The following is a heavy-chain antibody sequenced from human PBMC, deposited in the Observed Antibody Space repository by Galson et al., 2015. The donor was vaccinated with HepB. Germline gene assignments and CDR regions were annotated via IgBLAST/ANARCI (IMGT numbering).Heavy chain of an antibody. CDR2: IYYSGST. CDR1: GGSISSYY. Sequence: TLSLTCTVSGGSISSYYWSWIRQPPGKGLEWIGYIYYSGSTNYNPSLKSRVTISVDTSKNQFSLKLSSVTAADTAVYYCARVGDYVWGSYRPYYYGMDVWGQGTTVTVSS. J-gene: IGHJ6*02. D-gene: IGHD3-16*02. CDR3: ARVGDYVWGSYRPYYYGMDV. V-gene: IGHV4-59*01.